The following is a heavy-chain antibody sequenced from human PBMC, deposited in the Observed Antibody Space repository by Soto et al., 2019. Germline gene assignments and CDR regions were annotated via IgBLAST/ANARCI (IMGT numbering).Heavy chain of an antibody. CDR3: AIIKAESTGYDESFEM. CDR2: ITSSGHTV. J-gene: IGHJ3*02. CDR1: GFILSDYY. D-gene: IGHD5-12*01. V-gene: IGHV3-11*01. Sequence: QARLVESGGGLVKPGGSLRLSCAASGFILSDYYMTWIRQAPGKGLEWVAYITSSGHTVYYADSVKGRITISRDNANNSLALQKNSLGARDTAVYFCAIIKAESTGYDESFEMWGQGTKVTVPS.